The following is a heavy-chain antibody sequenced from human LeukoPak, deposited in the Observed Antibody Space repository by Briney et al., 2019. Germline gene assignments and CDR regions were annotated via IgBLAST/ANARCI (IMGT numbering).Heavy chain of an antibody. V-gene: IGHV1-46*01. J-gene: IGHJ4*02. CDR2: INPSGGST. Sequence: GASVKVSCKASGYTFTSYYMHWVRQAPGQGLEWMGIINPSGGSTSYAQKFQGRVTMTRDTSTSTVYMELSSLRSEDTAVYYCARDSTGIAAASPSYYFDYWGQGTLVTVSS. CDR1: GYTFTSYY. D-gene: IGHD6-13*01. CDR3: ARDSTGIAAASPSYYFDY.